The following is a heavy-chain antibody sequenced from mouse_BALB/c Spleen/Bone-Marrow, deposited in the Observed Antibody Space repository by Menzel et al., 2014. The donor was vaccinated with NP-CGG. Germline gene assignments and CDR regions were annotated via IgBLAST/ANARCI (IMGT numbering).Heavy chain of an antibody. CDR1: GFTFSSFG. CDR3: TRGGNWDDFDY. Sequence: EVKLEESGGGLVQPGRSRKLSCAASGFTFSSFGMHWVRQTPEKGLEWVAYISSGSSTIYYADTVKGRFTNSRDNPKNTLFLQVTSLRSEDTAMYYCTRGGNWDDFDYWGQGTTLTVSS. CDR2: ISSGSSTI. J-gene: IGHJ2*01. V-gene: IGHV5-17*02. D-gene: IGHD4-1*01.